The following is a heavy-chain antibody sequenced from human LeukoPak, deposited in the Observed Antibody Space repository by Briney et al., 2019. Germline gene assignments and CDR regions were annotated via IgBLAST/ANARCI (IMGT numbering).Heavy chain of an antibody. CDR2: IYYSGNT. CDR1: GGSISSYY. V-gene: IGHV4-59*01. J-gene: IGHJ6*02. Sequence: SETLSLTCTVSGGSISSYYGSWLRQPPGKGLDWIGYIYYSGNTNYNPSLKSRVTISVDTSTNQFFLKLSSVTAADTAVYYCARDASVGGMDVWGQGTTVTVSS. CDR3: ARDASVGGMDV.